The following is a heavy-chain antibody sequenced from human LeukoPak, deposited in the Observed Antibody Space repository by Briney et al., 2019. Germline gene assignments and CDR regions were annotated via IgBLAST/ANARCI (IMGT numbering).Heavy chain of an antibody. CDR3: ATSGVYYYGSGPNWFDP. J-gene: IGHJ5*02. V-gene: IGHV3-7*01. Sequence: GGSLRLSCAASGFTFRDAGMSWVRQAPGRGLAWVANIKEDGSEKNYVDSVKGRFTISRDNAKNSLYLQMNSLRAEDTAVYYCATSGVYYYGSGPNWFDPWGQGTLVTVSS. D-gene: IGHD3-10*01. CDR1: GFTFRDAG. CDR2: IKEDGSEK.